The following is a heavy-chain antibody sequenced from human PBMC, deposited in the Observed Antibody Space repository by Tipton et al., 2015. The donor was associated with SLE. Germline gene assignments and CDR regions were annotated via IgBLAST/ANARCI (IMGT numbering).Heavy chain of an antibody. CDR3: ARHVEDSSGWFRLDY. J-gene: IGHJ4*02. D-gene: IGHD6-19*01. CDR1: GGSISRNNYY. Sequence: TLSLTCTVSGGSISRNNYYWGWIRQPPGKGLEWIGSIYYSGSTYYNPSLKSRVTISEDTSKNHFSLKLSSVTAADTAVYYCARHVEDSSGWFRLDYWGQGTLVTVFS. CDR2: IYYSGST. V-gene: IGHV4-39*01.